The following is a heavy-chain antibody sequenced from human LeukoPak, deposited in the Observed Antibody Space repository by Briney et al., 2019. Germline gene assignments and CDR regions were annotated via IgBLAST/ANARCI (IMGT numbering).Heavy chain of an antibody. J-gene: IGHJ4*02. CDR3: ARGSYYFDY. V-gene: IGHV4-34*01. CDR1: GLTFSSYG. Sequence: GSLRLSCAVSGLTFSSYGFHWVRQPPGKGLEWIGEINHSGSTNYNPSLKSRVTISVDTSKNQFSLKLSSVTAADTAVYYCARGSYYFDYWGQGTLVTVSS. CDR2: INHSGST. D-gene: IGHD2-15*01.